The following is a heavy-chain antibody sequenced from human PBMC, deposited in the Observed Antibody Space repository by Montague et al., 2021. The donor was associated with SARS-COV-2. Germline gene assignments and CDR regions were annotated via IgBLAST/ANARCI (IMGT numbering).Heavy chain of an antibody. J-gene: IGHJ6*02. Sequence: SETLSTCAVYGGSFSGYYWSWIRQPPGKGLEWIGEINHSGSTNYNPSLKSRVTISVDTSKNQFSLKLRSVTAADTAVYYCTREGYQVLWSDYYYYGMDVWGQGTTVTVSS. V-gene: IGHV4-34*01. CDR3: TREGYQVLWSDYYYYGMDV. CDR1: GGSFSGYY. CDR2: INHSGST. D-gene: IGHD2-2*01.